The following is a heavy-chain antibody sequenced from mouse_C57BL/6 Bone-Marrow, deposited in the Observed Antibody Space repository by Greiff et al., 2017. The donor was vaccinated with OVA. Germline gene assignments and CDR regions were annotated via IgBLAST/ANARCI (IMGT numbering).Heavy chain of an antibody. J-gene: IGHJ1*03. D-gene: IGHD4-1*01. CDR3: ARTGTDWYFDV. Sequence: QVQLKQSGAELVRPGTSVKVSCKASGYAFTNYLIEWVKQRPGQGLEWIGVINPGSGGTNYNEKFKGKATLTADKSSSTAYMQLSSLTSEDSAVYCCARTGTDWYFDVWGTGTTVTVSS. CDR2: INPGSGGT. CDR1: GYAFTNYL. V-gene: IGHV1-54*01.